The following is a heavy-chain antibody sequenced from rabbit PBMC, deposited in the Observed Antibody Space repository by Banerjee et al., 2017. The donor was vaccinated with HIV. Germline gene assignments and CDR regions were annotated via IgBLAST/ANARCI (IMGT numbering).Heavy chain of an antibody. CDR3: ARGGYADYTYAMNL. D-gene: IGHD6-1*01. V-gene: IGHV1S45*01. CDR1: GFSFSSSYW. J-gene: IGHJ4*01. Sequence: QELLVESGGGLVTLGGSLTLTCKASGFSFSSSYWICWVRQAPGKGLEWIACIYGGDGSTYYASWAKGRFTISKTSSTTVTLQMTSLTAADTATYFCARGGYADYTYAMNLWGQGTLVTVS. CDR2: IYGGDGST.